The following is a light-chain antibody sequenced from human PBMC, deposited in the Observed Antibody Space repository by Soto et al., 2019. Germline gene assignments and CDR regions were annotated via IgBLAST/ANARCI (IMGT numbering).Light chain of an antibody. Sequence: EIVMTQSPATLSVSPGERAALSCRASQSVSSNLAWYQQKPGQAPRLLIYGGSSRATGIPVRFSGSGSETDFTLTITRLEPEDFAMYYCQQYSSSRTFGQGTKVDIK. CDR2: GGS. CDR3: QQYSSSRT. J-gene: IGKJ1*01. V-gene: IGKV3-20*01. CDR1: QSVSSN.